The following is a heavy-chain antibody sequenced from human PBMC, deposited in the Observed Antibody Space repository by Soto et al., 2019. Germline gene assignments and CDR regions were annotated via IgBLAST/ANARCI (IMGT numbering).Heavy chain of an antibody. D-gene: IGHD3-3*01. Sequence: GASVKVSCKASGYTFTSYGISWVRQAPGQGLEWMGWISAYNCNTNYAQKLQGRVTMTTDTSTSTAYMELRSLRSDDTAVYYCASRSTRRHITIFGVVMGPYGMDVWGQGTTVTVSS. J-gene: IGHJ6*02. CDR1: GYTFTSYG. V-gene: IGHV1-18*01. CDR2: ISAYNCNT. CDR3: ASRSTRRHITIFGVVMGPYGMDV.